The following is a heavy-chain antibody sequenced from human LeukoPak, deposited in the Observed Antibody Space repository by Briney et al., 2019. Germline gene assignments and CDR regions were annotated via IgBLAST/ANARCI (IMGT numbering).Heavy chain of an antibody. D-gene: IGHD6-19*01. V-gene: IGHV1-18*01. Sequence: ASVKVSCKASGYTFTSFGISWVRQAPGQGLEWMGWISAYNANTNFAQNLQGRVTMTTDISTSTAYMELRSLRSDDTAVYYCARAQGSSGWYIFDYWGQGTLVTVSS. CDR3: ARAQGSSGWYIFDY. J-gene: IGHJ4*02. CDR2: ISAYNANT. CDR1: GYTFTSFG.